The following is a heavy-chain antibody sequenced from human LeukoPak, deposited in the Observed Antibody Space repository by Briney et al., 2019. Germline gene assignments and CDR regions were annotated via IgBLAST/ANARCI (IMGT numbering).Heavy chain of an antibody. V-gene: IGHV1-2*06. CDR3: ARDFGDGYNSYYFDY. CDR2: INPNSGGA. CDR1: GYTFTGYY. Sequence: ASVKVSCKASGYTFTGYYMHWVRQAPGQGLEWIGRINPNSGGANYAQKFRGRVTMTRDTSISIVYMELSRLRSDDTAVYYCARDFGDGYNSYYFDYWGQGTLVTVSS. D-gene: IGHD5-24*01. J-gene: IGHJ4*02.